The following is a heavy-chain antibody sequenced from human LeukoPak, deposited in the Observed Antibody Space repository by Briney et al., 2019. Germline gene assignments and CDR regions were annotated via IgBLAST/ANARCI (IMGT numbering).Heavy chain of an antibody. CDR2: ISGSDGTT. V-gene: IGHV3-23*01. D-gene: IGHD1-1*01. CDR3: AKVDNWKYGHHDF. Sequence: GGSLRLSCAASGSTFSSYAMSWVRQAPGKGLEWVSSISGSDGTTYYADSVKGRFTISRDNSKYTLSLQMNSLRAEDTAVYYCAKVDNWKYGHHDFWGQGTLVTVSS. CDR1: GSTFSSYA. J-gene: IGHJ4*02.